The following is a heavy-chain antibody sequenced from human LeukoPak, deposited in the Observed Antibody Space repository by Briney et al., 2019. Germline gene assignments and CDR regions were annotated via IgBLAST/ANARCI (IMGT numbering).Heavy chain of an antibody. D-gene: IGHD1-14*01. Sequence: PSQTLSLTCTVSGGSISSGSYYWGWIRQPPGKGLEWIGSIYYSGSTYYNPSLKSRVTISVDTSKNQFSLKLSSVTAADTAVYYCARQTGAEGFDYWGQGTLVTVSS. V-gene: IGHV4-39*01. J-gene: IGHJ4*02. CDR2: IYYSGST. CDR1: GGSISSGSYY. CDR3: ARQTGAEGFDY.